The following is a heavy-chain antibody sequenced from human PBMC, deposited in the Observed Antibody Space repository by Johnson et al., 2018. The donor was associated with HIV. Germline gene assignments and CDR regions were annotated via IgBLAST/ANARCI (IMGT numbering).Heavy chain of an antibody. Sequence: MQLVESGGGVVQPGRSLRLSCAASGFSFTKYAMHWVRQAPGKGLEWVAIISYDGNNKYYADSVKGRFTISRDNSKNTLYLQMNSLRAEDTAVYYCAKDNIPGIAAAGLGNAFDIWGQGTMVTVSS. CDR3: AKDNIPGIAAAGLGNAFDI. J-gene: IGHJ3*02. CDR1: GFSFTKYA. D-gene: IGHD6-13*01. CDR2: ISYDGNNK. V-gene: IGHV3-30-3*01.